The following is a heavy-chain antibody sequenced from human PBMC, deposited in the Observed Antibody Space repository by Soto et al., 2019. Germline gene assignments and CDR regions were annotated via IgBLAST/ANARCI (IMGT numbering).Heavy chain of an antibody. J-gene: IGHJ3*02. Sequence: PXXSLKICWKGSGYSFTSYWIVWVRQMPGKGLEWMGIIYPGDSDTRYSPSFQGQVTISADKSISTAYLQWSSLKASHTAMYYCARQDIVVVPAATPFDIWGQGTMVTVSS. V-gene: IGHV5-51*01. CDR2: IYPGDSDT. CDR3: ARQDIVVVPAATPFDI. CDR1: GYSFTSYW. D-gene: IGHD2-2*01.